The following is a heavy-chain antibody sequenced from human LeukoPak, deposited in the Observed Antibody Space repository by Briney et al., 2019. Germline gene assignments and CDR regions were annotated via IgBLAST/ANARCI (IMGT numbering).Heavy chain of an antibody. D-gene: IGHD6-13*01. J-gene: IGHJ4*02. V-gene: IGHV3-64D*06. CDR3: VKDLYKGDTSTWYYFDY. CDR2: ISSYGDKT. CDR1: GFTFSSYA. Sequence: GGSLRLSCSASGFTFSSYAMHWVRQAPGMGPEYVSVISSYGDKTYYADSVKGRFTISRDNSKNTVSLQMSSLRPEDTAVHYCVKDLYKGDTSTWYYFDYWGQGTLVTVSS.